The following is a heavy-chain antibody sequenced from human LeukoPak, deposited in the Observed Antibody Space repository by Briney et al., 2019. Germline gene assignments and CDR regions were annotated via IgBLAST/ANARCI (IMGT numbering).Heavy chain of an antibody. J-gene: IGHJ4*02. V-gene: IGHV4-31*03. CDR2: IYYSGST. D-gene: IGHD3-22*01. CDR1: GGSFSSGGYY. Sequence: SQTLSLTCTVSGGSFSSGGYYWSWIRQHPGKGLEWIGYIYYSGSTYYNPSLKSRVTISVDTSKNQFSLKLSSVTAADTAVYYCASSSNYYDSSGSRDYYFDYWGQGTLVTVSS. CDR3: ASSSNYYDSSGSRDYYFDY.